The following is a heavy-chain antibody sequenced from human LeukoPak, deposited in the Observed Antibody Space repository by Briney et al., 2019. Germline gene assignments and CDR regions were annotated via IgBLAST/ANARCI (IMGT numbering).Heavy chain of an antibody. CDR1: GGSISSYY. Sequence: SETLSPTCTVSGGSISSYYWSWIRQPPGKGLEWIGYIYYSGSTNYNPSLKSRVTISVDTSKNQFSLKLSSVTAADTAVYYCASGSYSYYYYHYMDVWGKGTTVTISS. CDR2: IYYSGST. V-gene: IGHV4-59*01. D-gene: IGHD1-26*01. CDR3: ASGSYSYYYYHYMDV. J-gene: IGHJ6*03.